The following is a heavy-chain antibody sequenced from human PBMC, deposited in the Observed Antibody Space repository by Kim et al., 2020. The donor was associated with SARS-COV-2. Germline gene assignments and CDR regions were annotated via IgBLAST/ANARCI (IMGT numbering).Heavy chain of an antibody. Sequence: GGSLRLSCAASGFTFSSYGMSWVRQAPGKGLEWISLIGGNGVTYHADSVKGRFTISRDNSKNTLNLQMNSLRAEDTAIYFCVKSPLSIAAAGEPRYIFDYLGQGIVVTVSS. V-gene: IGHV3-23*01. CDR3: VKSPLSIAAAGEPRYIFDY. CDR1: GFTFSSYG. J-gene: IGHJ4*02. D-gene: IGHD6-13*01. CDR2: IGGNGVT.